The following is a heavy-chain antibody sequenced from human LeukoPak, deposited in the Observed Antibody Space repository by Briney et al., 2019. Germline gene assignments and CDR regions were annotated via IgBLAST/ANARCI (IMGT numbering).Heavy chain of an antibody. Sequence: PGGSLRLSCVASGFTFSSYGMHWVRQAPDKGLEWVAFISNDGSNKYFPDSVKGRFIISRDNSKNTLYLQMNSLRAEDTAVYYCARAQWDYGDSYVGDAFDIWGQGTMVTVSS. V-gene: IGHV3-30*03. J-gene: IGHJ3*02. CDR2: ISNDGSNK. CDR3: ARAQWDYGDSYVGDAFDI. CDR1: GFTFSSYG. D-gene: IGHD4-17*01.